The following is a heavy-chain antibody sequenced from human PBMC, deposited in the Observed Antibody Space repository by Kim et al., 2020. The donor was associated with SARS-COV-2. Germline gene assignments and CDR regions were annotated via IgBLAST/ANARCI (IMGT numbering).Heavy chain of an antibody. CDR3: ARASSNWSHDY. Sequence: GGSLRLSCAASGFTFSSHWMYWVRQAPGKGLVWVSRINSDGSSTTYADSVKGRFTISRDNAENTLYLQMNSLKGEDTAVYYCARASSNWSHDYWGQGTL. CDR2: INSDGSST. V-gene: IGHV3-74*01. J-gene: IGHJ4*02. D-gene: IGHD6-13*01. CDR1: GFTFSSHW.